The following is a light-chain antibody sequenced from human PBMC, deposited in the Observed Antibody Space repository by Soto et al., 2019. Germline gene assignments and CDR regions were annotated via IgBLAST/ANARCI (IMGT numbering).Light chain of an antibody. Sequence: QSALTQPASVSGSPGQSITISCTGTSSDVVRYNLVSWYQRHQGKAPKLIIYEGNKRPSGVSNRFSGSMSGITASLAISGLQADDEADYYCCSYAGSSNLLFGGGTKLTVL. V-gene: IGLV2-23*01. J-gene: IGLJ3*02. CDR1: SSDVVRYNL. CDR2: EGN. CDR3: CSYAGSSNLL.